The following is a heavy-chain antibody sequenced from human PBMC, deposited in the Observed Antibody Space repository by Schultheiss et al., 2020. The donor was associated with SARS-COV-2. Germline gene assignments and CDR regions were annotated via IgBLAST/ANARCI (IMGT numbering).Heavy chain of an antibody. Sequence: SETLSLTRTVSGGSITSHYWSWIRQPPGGGLEWIGNIHYSGSTNYNTSLKSRITISVDRSNKQFSLKLSSVTAADTAVYYCARGSIAAAGNGWWFDPWGQGTLVTVSS. J-gene: IGHJ5*02. CDR2: IHYSGST. D-gene: IGHD6-13*01. CDR3: ARGSIAAAGNGWWFDP. CDR1: GGSITSHY. V-gene: IGHV4-59*11.